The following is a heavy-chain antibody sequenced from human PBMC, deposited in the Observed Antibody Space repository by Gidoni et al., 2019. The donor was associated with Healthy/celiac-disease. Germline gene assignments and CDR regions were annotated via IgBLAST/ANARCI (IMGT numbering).Heavy chain of an antibody. CDR3: ARWGSWGWLQLFAFDY. Sequence: QVQLQESGPGLVKPSQTLSLTCTVSGCSISSGGYYWSWIRQHPGKGLEWIGYIYYSGSTYYNPSLKSRVTISVDTSKNQFSLKLSSVTAADTAVYYCARWGSWGWLQLFAFDYWGQGTLVTVSS. CDR1: GCSISSGGYY. CDR2: IYYSGST. J-gene: IGHJ4*02. V-gene: IGHV4-31*03. D-gene: IGHD1-1*01.